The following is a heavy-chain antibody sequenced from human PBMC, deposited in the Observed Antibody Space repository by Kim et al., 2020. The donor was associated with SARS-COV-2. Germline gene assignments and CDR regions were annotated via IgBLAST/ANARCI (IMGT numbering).Heavy chain of an antibody. J-gene: IGHJ4*02. D-gene: IGHD2-2*01. CDR2: ISWDGGST. V-gene: IGHV3-43*01. CDR1: GFTFDDYT. Sequence: GGSLRLSCAASGFTFDDYTMHWVRQAPGKGLEWVSLISWDGGSTYYADSVKGRFTISRDNSKNSLYLQMNSLRTEDTALYYCAKAPSAAIRAAIDYWGQGTLVTVSS. CDR3: AKAPSAAIRAAIDY.